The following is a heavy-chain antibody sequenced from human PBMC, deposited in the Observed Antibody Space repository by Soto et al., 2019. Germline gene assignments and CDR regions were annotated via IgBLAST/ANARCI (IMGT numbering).Heavy chain of an antibody. Sequence: GGSLRLSCEASGFTFRSYGMHWVRQAPGKGLEWVAVIKSDGSRDHIDSVKGRFTIFRDNSKKTLYLQMNSLRAEDTAVYYCICRSSPFSASNDYGDYPSPYYYYGMDVWGQGTTVTVSS. CDR3: ICRSSPFSASNDYGDYPSPYYYYGMDV. D-gene: IGHD4-17*01. V-gene: IGHV3-30*03. CDR2: IKSDGSR. CDR1: GFTFRSYG. J-gene: IGHJ6*02.